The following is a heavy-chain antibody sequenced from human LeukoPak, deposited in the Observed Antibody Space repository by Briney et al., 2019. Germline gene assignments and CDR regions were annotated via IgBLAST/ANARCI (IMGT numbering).Heavy chain of an antibody. CDR1: GYTFTGYY. J-gene: IGHJ4*02. Sequence: ASVKVSCKASGYTFTGYYMHWVRQAPGQGLEWMGWISAYNGNTNYAQRFQGRVTMTTDTSTSTAYMELKSLRSDDTAVYYCARGAFRVVGATPDFDYWGQGTLVTVSS. V-gene: IGHV1-18*04. D-gene: IGHD1-26*01. CDR2: ISAYNGNT. CDR3: ARGAFRVVGATPDFDY.